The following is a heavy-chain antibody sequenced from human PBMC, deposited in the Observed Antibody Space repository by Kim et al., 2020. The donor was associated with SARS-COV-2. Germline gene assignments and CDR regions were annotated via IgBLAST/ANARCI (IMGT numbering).Heavy chain of an antibody. CDR2: IYYSGST. CDR1: GGSISSYY. D-gene: IGHD6-19*01. J-gene: IGHJ3*02. CDR3: ARDPPSLAVAGNPVGAFDI. V-gene: IGHV4-59*13. Sequence: SETLSLTCTVSGGSISSYYWSWIRQPPGKGLEWIGYIYYSGSTNYNPSLKSRVTISVDTSKNQFSLKLSSVTAADTAVYYCARDPPSLAVAGNPVGAFDIWGRGTRDTVS.